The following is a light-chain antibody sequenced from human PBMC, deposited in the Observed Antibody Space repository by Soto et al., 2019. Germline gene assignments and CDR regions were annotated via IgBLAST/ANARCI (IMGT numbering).Light chain of an antibody. Sequence: QSVLTQPPSASGSPGQSVTISCTGTSSDVGGYNYVSWYQQHPGKGPKLMIYEVSKRPSGVPDRFSGSKSGNTASLTVSGLQAEDEADYYCSSYAGSKTLFGGGTKLTVL. V-gene: IGLV2-8*01. CDR2: EVS. CDR1: SSDVGGYNY. CDR3: SSYAGSKTL. J-gene: IGLJ2*01.